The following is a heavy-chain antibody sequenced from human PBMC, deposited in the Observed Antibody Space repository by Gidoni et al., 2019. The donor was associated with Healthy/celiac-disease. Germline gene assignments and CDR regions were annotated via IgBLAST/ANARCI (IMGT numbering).Heavy chain of an antibody. J-gene: IGHJ6*02. CDR1: GFTFSSYG. Sequence: QVQLVESGGGVVQPGRSLRLSCAASGFTFSSYGMHWVRQAPGKGLEWVAVISYDGSNKYYADSVKGRFTISRDNSKNTLYLQMNSLRAEDTAVYYCAKDLTISVGSVGYYYGMDVWGQGTTVTVSS. V-gene: IGHV3-30*18. CDR3: AKDLTISVGSVGYYYGMDV. CDR2: ISYDGSNK.